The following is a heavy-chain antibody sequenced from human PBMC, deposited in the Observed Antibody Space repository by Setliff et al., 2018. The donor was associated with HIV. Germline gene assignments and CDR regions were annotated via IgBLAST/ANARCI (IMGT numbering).Heavy chain of an antibody. J-gene: IGHJ5*02. CDR1: GGSFSSSA. V-gene: IGHV1-69*04. Sequence: SVKVSCKASGGSFSSSALHWVRQAPGQGLEWMGNILPIFNKVNYAQKFRGRVTITADKSTSTAYMELSSLTSDDAAVYFCARDNVDSDSRTYLHHWGQGTLVTVSS. D-gene: IGHD3-22*01. CDR3: ARDNVDSDSRTYLHH. CDR2: ILPIFNKV.